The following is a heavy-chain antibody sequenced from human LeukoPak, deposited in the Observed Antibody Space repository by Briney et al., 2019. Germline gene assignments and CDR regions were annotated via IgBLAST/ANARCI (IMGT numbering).Heavy chain of an antibody. CDR3: ARTTEGGYIGYFYYYYMGV. J-gene: IGHJ6*03. V-gene: IGHV1-2*02. CDR1: GYTFTGYY. Sequence: ASVKVSCKASGYTFTGYYMHWVRQAPGQGLEWMGWINPNSGGTNYAQKFQGRVTMTRDTSISTAYMELSRLRSDDTAVYYCARTTEGGYIGYFYYYYMGVWGKGTTVTISS. D-gene: IGHD5-18*01. CDR2: INPNSGGT.